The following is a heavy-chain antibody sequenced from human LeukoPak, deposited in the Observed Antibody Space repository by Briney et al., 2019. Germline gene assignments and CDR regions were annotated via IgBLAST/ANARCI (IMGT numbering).Heavy chain of an antibody. J-gene: IGHJ6*04. CDR2: IIPIFGTA. V-gene: IGHV1-69*06. D-gene: IGHD1-1*01. Sequence: GASVKVSCKASGGTFSSYAISWVRQAPGQGLEWMGGIIPIFGTANYAQKFQGRVTITADKSTSTAYMELSSLRSEDTAVYYCAAGSLGTTHYYYYGIDVWGKGTTVTVSS. CDR1: GGTFSSYA. CDR3: AAGSLGTTHYYYYGIDV.